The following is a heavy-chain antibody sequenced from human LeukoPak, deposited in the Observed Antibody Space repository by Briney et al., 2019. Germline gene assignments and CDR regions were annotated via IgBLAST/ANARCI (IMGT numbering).Heavy chain of an antibody. J-gene: IGHJ4*02. D-gene: IGHD3-3*01. Sequence: GGSLRLSCAATRFSVSTNYMTWVRQAPGKGLAWVSLIYSGGSIYYADSVKDRFTISRDNSKNTLYLQMNSLRAEDTAIYYCASTSDFWSGYYLDYWGQGTLVTVSS. V-gene: IGHV3-53*01. CDR2: IYSGGSI. CDR3: ASTSDFWSGYYLDY. CDR1: RFSVSTNY.